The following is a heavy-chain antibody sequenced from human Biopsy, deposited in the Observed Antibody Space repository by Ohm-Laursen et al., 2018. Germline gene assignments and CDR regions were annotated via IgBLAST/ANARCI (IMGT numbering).Heavy chain of an antibody. D-gene: IGHD3-22*01. Sequence: GTLSLTCTLSGDSITRSYWSWIRQSPGKGLEWIGRIYSSGSTNYNPSLKSRVTLSMDTSKRQFSLKLSFVTAADTAVYYCARWTPEYDSSRYYLDAFDIWGQGTKVTVSS. J-gene: IGHJ3*02. V-gene: IGHV4-4*07. CDR3: ARWTPEYDSSRYYLDAFDI. CDR1: GDSITRSY. CDR2: IYSSGST.